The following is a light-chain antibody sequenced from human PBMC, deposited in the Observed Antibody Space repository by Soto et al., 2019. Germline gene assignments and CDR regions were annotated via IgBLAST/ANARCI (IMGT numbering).Light chain of an antibody. CDR1: QSIATY. Sequence: IQMTQSPSSLSASIGDRVTITCRASQSIATYLNWYQQKPGKAPKLLIYSASVLHSGVPSRFSGSGSETDFSLTINSLQSEDYATYFCQQSYRTPQITFGPGTRLEIK. CDR2: SAS. J-gene: IGKJ5*01. V-gene: IGKV1-39*01. CDR3: QQSYRTPQIT.